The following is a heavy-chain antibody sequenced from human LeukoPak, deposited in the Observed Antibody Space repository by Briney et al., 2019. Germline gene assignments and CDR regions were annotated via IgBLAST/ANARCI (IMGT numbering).Heavy chain of an antibody. CDR1: GGTFSSYA. J-gene: IGHJ4*01. CDR3: AREWYCFFFQVGSDHH. D-gene: IGHD2-15*01. V-gene: IGHV1-69*05. Sequence: SVKVSCKSSGGTFSSYAISWVRQAPGQGLEWMGGIIPIFGTANYAQKFQGRVTITTDESTSTAYMELSSLRSEDTAVYYCAREWYCFFFQVGSDHHLGQGTLVTVLS. CDR2: IIPIFGTA.